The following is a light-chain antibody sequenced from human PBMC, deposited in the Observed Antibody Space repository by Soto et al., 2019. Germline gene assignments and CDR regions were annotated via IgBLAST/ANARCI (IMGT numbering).Light chain of an antibody. Sequence: EIVLTQSPGTLSLSPGERATLSCRASQSVSSSYLAWYQQKPGQAPRLLIYGASSRATGIPDRFSGSGSGTDFILTISSLEPEDFAGYYCQRYSRSPPWTFGQGTKVEIK. CDR3: QRYSRSPPWT. V-gene: IGKV3-20*01. J-gene: IGKJ1*01. CDR2: GAS. CDR1: QSVSSSY.